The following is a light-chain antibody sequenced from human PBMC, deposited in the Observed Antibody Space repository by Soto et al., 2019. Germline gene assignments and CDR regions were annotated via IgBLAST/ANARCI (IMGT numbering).Light chain of an antibody. CDR3: QQLNSYLEGP. J-gene: IGKJ3*01. CDR2: AAS. CDR1: QGISSY. V-gene: IGKV1-9*01. Sequence: DIQLTQSPSFLSASVGDRVTITCRASQGISSYLAWYQQKPGKAPKLLIYAASTLQSGVPSRFSGSGSGTEFTLTISSLQPEDFATYYCQQLNSYLEGPFGPGTKVDIK.